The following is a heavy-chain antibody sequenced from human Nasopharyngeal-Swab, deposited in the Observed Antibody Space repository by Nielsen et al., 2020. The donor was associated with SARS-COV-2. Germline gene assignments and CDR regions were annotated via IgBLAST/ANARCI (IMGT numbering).Heavy chain of an antibody. CDR1: GFTFDDYA. CDR3: AKSQYQLLLVYGMDV. J-gene: IGHJ6*02. Sequence: GGSLRLSCAASGFTFDDYAMHWVRQAPGKGLEWVSGISWNSGSIGYADSVKGRFTISRDNAKNSLYLQMNSLRAEDTALHYCAKSQYQLLLVYGMDVWGQGTTVTVSS. CDR2: ISWNSGSI. V-gene: IGHV3-9*01. D-gene: IGHD2-2*01.